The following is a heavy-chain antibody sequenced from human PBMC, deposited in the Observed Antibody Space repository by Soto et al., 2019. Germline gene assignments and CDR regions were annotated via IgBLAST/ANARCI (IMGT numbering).Heavy chain of an antibody. Sequence: GGSLRLSCAASGFTFSSYGMHWVRQAPGKGLEWVAVISYDGSNKYYADSVKGRFTISGDNSKNTLYLQMNSLRAEDTAVYYCAKSSPMVTSEIDYWGQGTLVTVSS. D-gene: IGHD2-15*01. V-gene: IGHV3-30*18. CDR2: ISYDGSNK. J-gene: IGHJ4*02. CDR1: GFTFSSYG. CDR3: AKSSPMVTSEIDY.